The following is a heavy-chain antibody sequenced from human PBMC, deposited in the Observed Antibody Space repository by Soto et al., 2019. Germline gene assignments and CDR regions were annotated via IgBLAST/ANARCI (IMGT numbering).Heavy chain of an antibody. CDR3: ARVDDIVVVPAASAFDY. D-gene: IGHD2-2*01. CDR1: GFTFSSYS. Sequence: GGSLRLSCAASGFTFSSYSMNWVRQAPGKGLEWVSYISSSSSTIYYADSVKGRFTISRDNAKNSLYLQMNSLRAEDTAVYYCARVDDIVVVPAASAFDYWGQGTLVTVSS. V-gene: IGHV3-48*01. J-gene: IGHJ4*02. CDR2: ISSSSSTI.